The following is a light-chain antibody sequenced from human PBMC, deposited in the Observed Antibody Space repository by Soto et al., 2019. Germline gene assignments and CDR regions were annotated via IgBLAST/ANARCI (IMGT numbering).Light chain of an antibody. CDR1: QNVGSAY. CDR3: QHYGTSPWT. V-gene: IGKV3-20*01. CDR2: GTS. Sequence: EIVLTQSPATLSLSPGGRAALSCRASQNVGSAYLAWYQQKSGQAPRLLIYGTSGRAAGVPDRFSGSGSGTDFTLTINRLDPEDFAVYYCQHYGTSPWTFGQGTKVEIK. J-gene: IGKJ1*01.